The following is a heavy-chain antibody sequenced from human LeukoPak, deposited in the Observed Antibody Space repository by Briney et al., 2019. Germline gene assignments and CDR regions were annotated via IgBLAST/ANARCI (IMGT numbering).Heavy chain of an antibody. J-gene: IGHJ6*03. CDR1: GYTSNSFG. V-gene: IGHV1-18*01. CDR3: ANVAKGRYFFYYMDV. Sequence: ASVRVSCKASGYTSNSFGVTWVRQAPGQGLEWIGWISSDNGVPRFADKFQGRVTLTTVTSTTISYMELRSLRSDDTAVYYCANVAKGRYFFYYMDVWGKGTTVTVSS. D-gene: IGHD2-15*01. CDR2: ISSDNGVP.